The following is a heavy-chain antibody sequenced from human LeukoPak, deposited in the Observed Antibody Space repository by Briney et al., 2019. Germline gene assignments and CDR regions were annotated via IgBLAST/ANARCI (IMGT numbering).Heavy chain of an antibody. CDR1: GFTFSSYG. V-gene: IGHV3-30*18. D-gene: IGHD5-18*01. J-gene: IGHJ4*02. Sequence: GGSLRLSCAASGFTFSSYGMHWVRQAPGKGLEWVAVISYDGSSKYYADSVKGRFTISRDNSKNTLYLQMNSLRAEDTAVYYCAKALDTAMVTRSFASDYWGQGTLVTVSS. CDR2: ISYDGSSK. CDR3: AKALDTAMVTRSFASDY.